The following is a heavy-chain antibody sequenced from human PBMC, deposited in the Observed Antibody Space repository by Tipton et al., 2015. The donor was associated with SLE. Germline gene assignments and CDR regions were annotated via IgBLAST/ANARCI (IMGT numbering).Heavy chain of an antibody. CDR3: ARYRRGWYFDL. CDR1: SGSVSSGAYY. V-gene: IGHV4-31*03. J-gene: IGHJ2*01. Sequence: TLSLTCTVSSGSVSSGAYYWSWIRQHPGKGLEWIGYAFSSGTTYYNPSLQGRLSMSLDTSKNQLSLQLSSVTSADTAVYYCARYRRGWYFDLWGRGTLVTVSS. D-gene: IGHD1-14*01. CDR2: AFSSGTT.